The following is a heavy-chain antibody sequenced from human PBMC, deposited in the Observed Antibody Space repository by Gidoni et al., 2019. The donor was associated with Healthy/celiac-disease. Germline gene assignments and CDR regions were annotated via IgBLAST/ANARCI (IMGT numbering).Heavy chain of an antibody. CDR3: ARGPRVGYFVV. CDR2: INHSGST. V-gene: IGHV4-34*01. Sequence: QVQLQQCGAGLLKPSETLSLTCAVYGASLSGYYWSWFRQPPGKGLEWIGDINHSGSTNYDPSLKRRVPISVDTSKNQCSLKLSSVTAADTAVYYCARGPRVGYFVVWGKGTTVTVSS. D-gene: IGHD1-26*01. CDR1: GASLSGYY. J-gene: IGHJ6*04.